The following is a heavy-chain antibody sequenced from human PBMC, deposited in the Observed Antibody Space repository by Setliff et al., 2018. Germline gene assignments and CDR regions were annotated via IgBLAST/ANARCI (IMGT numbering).Heavy chain of an antibody. Sequence: SVKVSCKASGDSFSNYAISWVRQAPGQGLEWMGGIIPMFGTPAYTQKFQDRVTITTDESTSTAYMELNSLTSADTAVYYCAREGVDTRSSTDYRYYMDVWGKGTTVTVSS. V-gene: IGHV1-69*05. CDR1: GDSFSNYA. CDR3: AREGVDTRSSTDYRYYMDV. J-gene: IGHJ6*03. CDR2: IIPMFGTP. D-gene: IGHD5-18*01.